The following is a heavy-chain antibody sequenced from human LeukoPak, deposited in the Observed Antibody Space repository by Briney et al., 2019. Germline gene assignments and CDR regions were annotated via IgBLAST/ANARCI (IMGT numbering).Heavy chain of an antibody. CDR3: MSAHGY. Sequence: PGGSLRLSCVVSGYSFSNNMMTWVRQAPGKGLEWVATILPGGRESYRVDSVKGRFTISRDNAKNSLYLQMNSLRAEDTAVYYCMSAHGYWGQGTLVTVTS. CDR1: GYSFSNNM. J-gene: IGHJ4*02. V-gene: IGHV3-7*01. CDR2: ILPGGRES.